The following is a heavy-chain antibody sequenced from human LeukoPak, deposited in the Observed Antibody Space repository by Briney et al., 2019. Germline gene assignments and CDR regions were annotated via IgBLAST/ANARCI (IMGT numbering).Heavy chain of an antibody. D-gene: IGHD2-15*01. CDR3: ASDPVYCSGGSCYFFGAFDI. CDR1: GYTFTGYY. J-gene: IGHJ3*02. CDR2: INPNSGGT. V-gene: IGHV1-2*06. Sequence: ASVKVPCKASGYTFTGYYMHWVRQAPGQGLEWMGRINPNSGGTNYAQKFQGRVTMTRDTSISTAYMELSRLRSDDTAVYYCASDPVYCSGGSCYFFGAFDIWGQGTMVTVSS.